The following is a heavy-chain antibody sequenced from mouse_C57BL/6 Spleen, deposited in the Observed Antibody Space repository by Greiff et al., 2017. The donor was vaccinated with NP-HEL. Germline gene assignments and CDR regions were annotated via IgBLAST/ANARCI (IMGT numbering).Heavy chain of an antibody. V-gene: IGHV5-17*01. D-gene: IGHD1-1*01. CDR2: ISSGSSTI. J-gene: IGHJ2*01. CDR3: ARKTYYYGSSGGYFDY. CDR1: GFTFSDYG. Sequence: EVMLVESGGGLVKPGGSLKLSCAASGFTFSDYGMHWVRQAPEKGLEWVAYISSGSSTIYYADTVKGRFTISRDNAKNTLFLQMTSLRSEDTAMYYCARKTYYYGSSGGYFDYWGQGTTLTVSS.